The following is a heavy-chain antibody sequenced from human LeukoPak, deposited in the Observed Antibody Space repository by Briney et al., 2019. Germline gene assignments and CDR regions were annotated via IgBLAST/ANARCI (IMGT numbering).Heavy chain of an antibody. CDR1: GGSISSSSYY. J-gene: IGHJ4*02. D-gene: IGHD5-12*01. V-gene: IGHV4-39*01. CDR2: IYYSGST. CDR3: ARGMFSYSGYDPSDHYFDY. Sequence: SETLSLTCTVSGGSISSSSYYWGWIRQPPGKGLEWIGSIYYSGSTYYNPSLKSRVTISVDTSKNQFSLKLSSVTAADTAVYYCARGMFSYSGYDPSDHYFDYWGQGTLVTVSS.